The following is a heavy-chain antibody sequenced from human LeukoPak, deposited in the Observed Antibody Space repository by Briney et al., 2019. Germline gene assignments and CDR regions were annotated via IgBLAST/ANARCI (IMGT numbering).Heavy chain of an antibody. Sequence: GGSLRLSCAASGFTFSDYYMSWIRQAPGKGLEWVSYISSSGSTIYYADSVKGRFTISRDNAQNSLYLQMNSLRAEDTAVYYCARPLVSGDYFDYWGQGTLVTVSS. J-gene: IGHJ4*02. CDR3: ARPLVSGDYFDY. V-gene: IGHV3-11*01. CDR1: GFTFSDYY. CDR2: ISSSGSTI. D-gene: IGHD3-9*01.